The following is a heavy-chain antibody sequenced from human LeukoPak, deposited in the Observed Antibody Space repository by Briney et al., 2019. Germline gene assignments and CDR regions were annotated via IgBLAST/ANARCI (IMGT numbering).Heavy chain of an antibody. V-gene: IGHV4-39*01. Sequence: PSETLSLTCTVSGGSISSSSYYWGWIRQPPGMGLEWIGSIYYSGSTYYNPSPKGRVTISVDTSKNQCSLKLSSVTAADTAVYYCARLIVHFDYWGQGTLVTVSS. CDR3: ARLIVHFDY. CDR1: GGSISSSSYY. J-gene: IGHJ4*02. D-gene: IGHD1-26*01. CDR2: IYYSGST.